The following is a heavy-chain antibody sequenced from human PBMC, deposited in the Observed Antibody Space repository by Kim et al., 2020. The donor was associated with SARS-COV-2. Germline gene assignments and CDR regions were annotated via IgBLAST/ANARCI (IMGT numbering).Heavy chain of an antibody. J-gene: IGHJ4*02. Sequence: SDADPLKGRLTNSRNNSKNTLYLQMNRLRAEDTAVYYCAKDFSIAAAGTTWGQGTLVTVSS. CDR3: AKDFSIAAAGTT. D-gene: IGHD6-13*01. V-gene: IGHV3-23*01.